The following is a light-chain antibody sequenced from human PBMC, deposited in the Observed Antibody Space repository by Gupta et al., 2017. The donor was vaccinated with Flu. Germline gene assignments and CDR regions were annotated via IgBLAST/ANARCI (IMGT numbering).Light chain of an antibody. CDR1: TYR. J-gene: IGLJ3*02. Sequence: TYRSDCYQQNQGSPPLCLLCYKSESTTQQRSRVPGRFSGCKHASAKVGIFRVSGLQSDDEADYYCMLWHYRASVFGDGIKLTVL. CDR2: YKSESTT. V-gene: IGLV5-45*01. CDR3: MLWHYRASV.